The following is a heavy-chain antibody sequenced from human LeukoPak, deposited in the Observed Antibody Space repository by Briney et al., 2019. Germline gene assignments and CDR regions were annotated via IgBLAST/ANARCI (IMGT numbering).Heavy chain of an antibody. V-gene: IGHV3-13*01. CDR1: GFTFSTYD. J-gene: IGHJ4*02. CDR3: ARGSGYVNTGEMDY. D-gene: IGHD5-12*01. CDR2: IGTAGDT. Sequence: GGSLRLSCSASGFTFSTYDMHWVRQPTGKGLARVSAIGTAGDTYYEVSVKGRFTISRDNAKNSLYLQMSNLRAGDTAVYFCARGSGYVNTGEMDYWGQGTLVTVSS.